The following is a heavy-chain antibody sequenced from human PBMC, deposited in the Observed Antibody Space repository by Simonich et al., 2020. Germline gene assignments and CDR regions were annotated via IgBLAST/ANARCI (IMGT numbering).Heavy chain of an antibody. D-gene: IGHD6-13*01. CDR2: IYYGGIT. Sequence: QLQLQESGPGLVKPSETLSLTCTVSGGSISSSSYYWGWIRQPPGKGLEWIGSIYYGGITYYNPSLKSRVTISLDTSKNQFSLKLSSVTAADTAVYYCARHAGFAFDIWGQGTMVTVSS. CDR3: ARHAGFAFDI. V-gene: IGHV4-39*01. J-gene: IGHJ3*02. CDR1: GGSISSSSYY.